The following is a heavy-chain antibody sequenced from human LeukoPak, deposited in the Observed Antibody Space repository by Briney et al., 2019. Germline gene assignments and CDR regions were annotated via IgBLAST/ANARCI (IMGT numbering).Heavy chain of an antibody. V-gene: IGHV3-7*01. D-gene: IGHD2-15*01. CDR1: GFTFSHFW. Sequence: GGSLRLSCAASGFTFSHFWMSWVRQAPGKGLEWVAYIKKTGSETYYVDSVKGRLTITRDNTRNSLFLQMYSLRAEDTAVYFCAREDGYCSGGNCYSYFDSWGQGTLVTVSS. J-gene: IGHJ4*02. CDR3: AREDGYCSGGNCYSYFDS. CDR2: IKKTGSET.